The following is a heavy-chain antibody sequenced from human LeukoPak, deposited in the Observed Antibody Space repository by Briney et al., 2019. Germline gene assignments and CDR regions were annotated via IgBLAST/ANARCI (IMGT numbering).Heavy chain of an antibody. CDR1: GGSISSGGYS. J-gene: IGHJ6*02. V-gene: IGHV4-30-2*01. Sequence: PSETLSLTCAVSGGSISSGGYSWSWIRQPPGKGLEWIGYIYHSGSTYYNPSLKSRVTISVDRSKNQFSLKLSSVTAADTAVYYCARAEPMTTCMDVWGQGTTVTVSS. D-gene: IGHD4-17*01. CDR2: IYHSGST. CDR3: ARAEPMTTCMDV.